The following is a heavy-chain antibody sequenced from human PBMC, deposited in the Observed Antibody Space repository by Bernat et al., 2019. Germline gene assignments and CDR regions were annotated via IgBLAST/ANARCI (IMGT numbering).Heavy chain of an antibody. D-gene: IGHD2-2*01. V-gene: IGHV3-20*04. CDR3: ARRGYCSRASCLYGIDI. Sequence: EVQLVESGGGVVRPGGSLRLSCAASGFTFDDYGMRWVRLAPGKGLEWVSGINWNGGSKGYADFGRGRFTITRDNAKNSLYLQMNSLWAEDTALDYCARRGYCSRASCLYGIDIWGQGTTVTVSS. CDR1: GFTFDDYG. CDR2: INWNGGSK. J-gene: IGHJ6*02.